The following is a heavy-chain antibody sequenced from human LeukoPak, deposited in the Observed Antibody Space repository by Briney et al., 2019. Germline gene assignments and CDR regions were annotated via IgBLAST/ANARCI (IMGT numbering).Heavy chain of an antibody. J-gene: IGHJ4*02. V-gene: IGHV3-30-3*01. CDR1: GFTFSSYA. D-gene: IGHD3-22*01. CDR2: ISYDGSNK. Sequence: GGSLRLSCAASGFTFSSYAMHWVRQAPGKGLEWVAVISYDGSNKYYADSVKGRFTISRDNSKNTLYLQMNSLRAEDTAVYYCARVPIVVVITFYFDYWGQGTLVTVSS. CDR3: ARVPIVVVITFYFDY.